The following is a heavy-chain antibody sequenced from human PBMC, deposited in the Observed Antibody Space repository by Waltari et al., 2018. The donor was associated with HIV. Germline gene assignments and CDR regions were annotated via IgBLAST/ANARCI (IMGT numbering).Heavy chain of an antibody. J-gene: IGHJ6*02. CDR3: ASPSIRAGMDV. CDR2: VKQDGSEK. Sequence: EVQLVESGGGLVQPGGYLRLSCAASGFTFRTFWMSWVRQAPGKGLEWLANVKQDGSEKYYVDSVKGRFTISRDNAKNSLYLQMNSLRAEDTAVYYCASPSIRAGMDVWGQGTTVTVSS. V-gene: IGHV3-7*01. CDR1: GFTFRTFW. D-gene: IGHD2-2*02.